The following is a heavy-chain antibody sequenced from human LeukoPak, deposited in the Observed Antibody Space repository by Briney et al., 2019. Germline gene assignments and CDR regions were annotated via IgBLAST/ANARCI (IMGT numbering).Heavy chain of an antibody. D-gene: IGHD3-22*01. J-gene: IGHJ4*02. Sequence: PGGSLRLSCAASGFTFSSYAMSWVRQAPGKGLERVSAISGSGGSTYYADSVKGRFTISRDNSRDTLYLQMNSLRAEDTAVYYCRTMIVVVTSDYWGQGTLVTVSS. V-gene: IGHV3-23*01. CDR3: RTMIVVVTSDY. CDR1: GFTFSSYA. CDR2: ISGSGGST.